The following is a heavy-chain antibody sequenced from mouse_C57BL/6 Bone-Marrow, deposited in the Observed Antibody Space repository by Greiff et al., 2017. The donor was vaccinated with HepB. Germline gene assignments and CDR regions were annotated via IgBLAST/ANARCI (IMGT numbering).Heavy chain of an antibody. CDR3: ARRRLGFFDY. V-gene: IGHV5-15*01. CDR2: ISNLAYSI. J-gene: IGHJ2*01. CDR1: GFTFSDYG. Sequence: DVHLVESGGGLVQPGGSLKLSCAASGFTFSDYGMAWVRQAPRKGPEWVAFISNLAYSIYYADTVTGRFTISRENAKNTLYLEMSSLRSEDTAMYYCARRRLGFFDYWGQGTTLTVSS. D-gene: IGHD2-13*01.